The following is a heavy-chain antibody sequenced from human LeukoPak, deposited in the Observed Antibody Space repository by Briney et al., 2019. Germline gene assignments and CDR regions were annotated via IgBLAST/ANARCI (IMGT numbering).Heavy chain of an antibody. V-gene: IGHV1-18*01. CDR2: ISTHSGNT. J-gene: IGHJ4*02. D-gene: IGHD1-26*01. CDR1: GYTFTSYG. Sequence: ASVKVSCKAPGYTFTSYGISWVRQAPGQGLEWMGWISTHSGNTKYAQKFQGRVTMTTDTSTSTAHMEMRSLRYDDTAVYYCARDRSYRFDSWGQGTLVTVSS. CDR3: ARDRSYRFDS.